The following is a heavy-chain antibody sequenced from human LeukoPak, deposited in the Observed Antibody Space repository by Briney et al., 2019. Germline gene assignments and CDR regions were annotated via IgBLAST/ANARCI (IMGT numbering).Heavy chain of an antibody. CDR2: ISDSSGYT. CDR1: GFTFSDYY. J-gene: IGHJ4*02. Sequence: GGSLRLSCAASGFTFSDYYMSWIRQAPGKGLEWVSYISDSSGYTKDADSVKGRFTISRDNAKKSLYLQMNSLRAEDTAVYYCSRAYSTGWLGINDYWGQGALVTVSS. V-gene: IGHV3-11*06. CDR3: SRAYSTGWLGINDY. D-gene: IGHD6-19*01.